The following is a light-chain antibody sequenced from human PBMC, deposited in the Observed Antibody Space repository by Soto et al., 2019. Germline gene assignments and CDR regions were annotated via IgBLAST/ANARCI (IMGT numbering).Light chain of an antibody. V-gene: IGKV1-39*01. J-gene: IGKJ5*01. Sequence: DIQMTQSPSSLSASVGDRFTITCRASQSISRYLNWYQQEPGKAPKLLIYAASSLQRGVPSRFSGSGSGTDFTLTISSLQPEDFTTYYCQQNYNTLITFGQGTRLEI. CDR2: AAS. CDR1: QSISRY. CDR3: QQNYNTLIT.